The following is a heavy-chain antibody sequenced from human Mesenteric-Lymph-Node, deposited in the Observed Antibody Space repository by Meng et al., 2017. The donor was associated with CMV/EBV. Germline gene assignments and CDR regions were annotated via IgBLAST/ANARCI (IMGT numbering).Heavy chain of an antibody. V-gene: IGHV3-33*08. CDR1: GFTFSSYA. J-gene: IGHJ5*02. CDR2: IWYDGSNK. Sequence: GESLKISCASSGFTFSSYALNWVRQAPGKGLEWVAVIWYDGSNKSYVDSVKGRFTISRDNAKNSLYLQMNSLRAEDTAVYYCARDRGNLAWFDPWGQGTLVTVSS. D-gene: IGHD1-1*01. CDR3: ARDRGNLAWFDP.